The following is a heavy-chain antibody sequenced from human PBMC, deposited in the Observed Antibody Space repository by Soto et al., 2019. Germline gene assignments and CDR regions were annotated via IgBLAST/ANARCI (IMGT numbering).Heavy chain of an antibody. CDR2: IIPIFGTA. D-gene: IGHD5-12*01. CDR3: ARDLQLDGYSGYDAGNYFDY. V-gene: IGHV1-69*13. J-gene: IGHJ4*02. Sequence: GASVKVSCKASGGTFSSYAISWVRQAPGQGLEWMGGIIPIFGTANYAQKFQGRVTITADESTSTAYMELSSLRSEDTAVYYCARDLQLDGYSGYDAGNYFDYWGQGTLVNVSS. CDR1: GGTFSSYA.